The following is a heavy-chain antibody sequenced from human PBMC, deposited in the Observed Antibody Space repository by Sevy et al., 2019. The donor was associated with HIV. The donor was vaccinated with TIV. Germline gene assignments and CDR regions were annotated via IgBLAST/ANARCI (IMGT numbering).Heavy chain of an antibody. D-gene: IGHD3-10*01. Sequence: GGSLRLSCAASGFTVSSNYMSWVRQAPGKGLEWVSVIYSGGSTYNADSVKGQFTISRNNSKNTLYLQMNSLRAEDTAVYYCARDLSNYYGSGSYPYYFDYWGQGTLVTVSS. CDR3: ARDLSNYYGSGSYPYYFDY. V-gene: IGHV3-53*01. CDR2: IYSGGST. J-gene: IGHJ4*02. CDR1: GFTVSSNY.